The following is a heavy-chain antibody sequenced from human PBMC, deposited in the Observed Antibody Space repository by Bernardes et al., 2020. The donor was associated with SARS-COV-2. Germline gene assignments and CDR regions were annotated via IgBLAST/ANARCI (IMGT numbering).Heavy chain of an antibody. V-gene: IGHV4-39*07. CDR2: IYYSGST. J-gene: IGHJ6*03. CDR3: ARVRDRTYYYYYMDV. D-gene: IGHD3-22*01. Sequence: TLSLTCTVSGGSISSSSYYWGWIRQPPGKGLEWIGSIYYSGSTYYNPSLKSRVTISVDTSKNQFSLKLSSVTAADTAVYYCARVRDRTYYYYYMDVWGKGTTVTVSS. CDR1: GGSISSSSYY.